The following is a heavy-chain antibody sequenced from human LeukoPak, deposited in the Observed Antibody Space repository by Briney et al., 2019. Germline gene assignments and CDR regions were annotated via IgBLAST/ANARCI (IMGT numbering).Heavy chain of an antibody. CDR3: ARARGGGYYYYYMDV. CDR2: ISAYNGNT. Sequence: GASVKVSCKASGYTFTSYGISWVRQAPGQGLEWMGWISAYNGNTNYAQKLQGRVTMTTDTSTSTAYMELRSLRSDDTAVYYCARARGGGYYYYYMDVWGKGTTVTVSS. D-gene: IGHD2-15*01. V-gene: IGHV1-18*01. J-gene: IGHJ6*03. CDR1: GYTFTSYG.